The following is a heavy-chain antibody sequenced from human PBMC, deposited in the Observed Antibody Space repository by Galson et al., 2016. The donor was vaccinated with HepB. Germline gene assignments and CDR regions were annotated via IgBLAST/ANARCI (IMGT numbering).Heavy chain of an antibody. J-gene: IGHJ6*02. V-gene: IGHV3-23*01. Sequence: SLRLSCAASGFTFSRYEMNWVRQAPGKGLEWVSGITGTTFATYYADSVRGRFTISRDNSNHMLYLHMNSLRAEDTAVYYCARGSYYGSAYLYGLDVWAKGPRSPSP. CDR2: ITGTTFAT. CDR3: ARGSYYGSAYLYGLDV. D-gene: IGHD3-10*01. CDR1: GFTFSRYE.